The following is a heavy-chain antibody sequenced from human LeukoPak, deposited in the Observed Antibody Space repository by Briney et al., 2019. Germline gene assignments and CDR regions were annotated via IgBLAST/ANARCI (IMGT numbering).Heavy chain of an antibody. Sequence: APVKVSCKASGYTFTSYYMHWVRQAPGQGLEWMGIINPSGGSTSYAQKFQGRVTMTRDTSTSTVYMELSSLRSEDTAVYYCARPNYDSSGYYSYKLYYWGQGTLVTVSS. V-gene: IGHV1-46*01. CDR2: INPSGGST. CDR3: ARPNYDSSGYYSYKLYY. J-gene: IGHJ4*02. CDR1: GYTFTSYY. D-gene: IGHD3-22*01.